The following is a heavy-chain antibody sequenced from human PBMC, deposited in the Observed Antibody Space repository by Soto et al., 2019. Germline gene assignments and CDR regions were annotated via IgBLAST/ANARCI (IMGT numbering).Heavy chain of an antibody. V-gene: IGHV4-30-4*01. J-gene: IGHJ6*02. D-gene: IGHD3-3*01. CDR2: IYYSGST. CDR3: ARDRSPYDFWSGYSLYYYYGMDV. Sequence: QVQLQESGPGLVKPSQTLSLTCTVSGGSISSGDYYWSWIRQPPGKGLEWIGYIYYSGSTYYNPSLKSRVTISVDTSKNQFSLKLSSVTAADTAVYYCARDRSPYDFWSGYSLYYYYGMDVWGQGTTVTVSS. CDR1: GGSISSGDYY.